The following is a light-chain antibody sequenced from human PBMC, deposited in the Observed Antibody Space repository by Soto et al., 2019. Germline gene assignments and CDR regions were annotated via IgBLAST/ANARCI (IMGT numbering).Light chain of an antibody. CDR3: AALDYSLNAVV. V-gene: IGLV1-44*01. CDR1: SSNIGSKT. Sequence: QSVLTQPPSASGTPGQRVTISCSGSSSNIGSKTVNWYQQLPGTAPKLLIYSNNQRPSGVPDRFSGSKSGTSAPLAISGLQSEDEPDYYCAALDYSLNAVVFRGGTKLTLL. J-gene: IGLJ2*01. CDR2: SNN.